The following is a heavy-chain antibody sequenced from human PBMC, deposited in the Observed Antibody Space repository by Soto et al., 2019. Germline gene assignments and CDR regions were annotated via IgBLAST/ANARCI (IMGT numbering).Heavy chain of an antibody. Sequence: GGSLRLSCTASGFTFGDYAMSWVRQAPGKGLEWVGFVRSKAYGGPTEYAAAVKGRFTISRDDSKSTAYLQMNSLKTEDTGAYYCTSGRAYYDYWGQGTLVTVSS. CDR1: GFTFGDYA. CDR2: VRSKAYGGPT. D-gene: IGHD1-26*01. CDR3: TSGRAYYDY. V-gene: IGHV3-49*04. J-gene: IGHJ4*02.